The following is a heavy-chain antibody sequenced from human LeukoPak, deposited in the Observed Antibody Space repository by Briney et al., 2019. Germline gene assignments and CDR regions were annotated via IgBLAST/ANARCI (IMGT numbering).Heavy chain of an antibody. V-gene: IGHV3-23*01. CDR2: VSGSGGST. CDR3: AKDRIAAAGIEYFQH. CDR1: GFTFSSYA. D-gene: IGHD6-13*01. J-gene: IGHJ1*01. Sequence: GESLRLSCAASGFTFSSYAMSWVRQAPGKGLEWVSAVSGSGGSTYYADSVKGRFTISRDNSKNTLYLQMNSLRAEDTAVYYCAKDRIAAAGIEYFQHWGQGTLVTVSS.